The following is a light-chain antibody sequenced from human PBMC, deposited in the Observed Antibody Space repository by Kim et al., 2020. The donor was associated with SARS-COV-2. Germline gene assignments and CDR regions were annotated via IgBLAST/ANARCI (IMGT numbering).Light chain of an antibody. CDR3: QQYNSYWT. V-gene: IGKV1-5*01. CDR1: QTISDY. Sequence: GDRVTITCRARQTISDYLAWYQQKPGKAPKLLIYDASSLESGVPSRFSGSGSGTELTLTISSLQPDEIATYHCQQYNSYWTFGQGTKVEIK. CDR2: DAS. J-gene: IGKJ1*01.